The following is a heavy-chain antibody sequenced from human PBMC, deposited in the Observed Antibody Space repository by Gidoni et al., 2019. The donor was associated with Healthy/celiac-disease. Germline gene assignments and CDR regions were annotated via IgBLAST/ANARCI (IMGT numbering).Heavy chain of an antibody. Sequence: QVQLQESGPGLVKPSPTLSLTCTVSGGSISSGGYYWSWIRPPPGKGLEWIGYIYYSGSTYYNPSLKSRVTISVDTSKNQFSLKLSSVTAADTAVYYCARGGYPRVGYFDYWGQGTLVTVSS. J-gene: IGHJ4*02. CDR3: ARGGYPRVGYFDY. V-gene: IGHV4-31*03. D-gene: IGHD5-18*01. CDR1: GGSISSGGYY. CDR2: IYYSGST.